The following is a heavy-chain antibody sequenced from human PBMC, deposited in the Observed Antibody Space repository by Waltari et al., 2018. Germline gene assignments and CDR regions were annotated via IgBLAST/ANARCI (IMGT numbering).Heavy chain of an antibody. CDR3: AREDICRSTTCYTLDY. V-gene: IGHV3-30*01. J-gene: IGHJ4*02. CDR2: MSYDGSSK. CDR1: GFTFSSSS. Sequence: QVQMVESGGGVVQPGRSLRLSCAASGFTFSSSSIHWVRQAPGKGLELVALMSYDGSSKSYADSVKGRFTVSRDNSKNTVYLQLNSLRVEDTAVYYCAREDICRSTTCYTLDYWGLGTLVTVSS. D-gene: IGHD2-2*02.